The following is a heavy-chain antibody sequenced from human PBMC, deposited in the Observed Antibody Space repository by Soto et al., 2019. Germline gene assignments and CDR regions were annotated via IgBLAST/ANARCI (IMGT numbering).Heavy chain of an antibody. J-gene: IGHJ2*01. D-gene: IGHD2-15*01. CDR2: IYYSGST. CDR1: GGSIRSYC. V-gene: IGHV4-59*08. CDR3: ARRKCSGGSCYGNWYFDL. Sequence: SESLSLTCTVSGGSIRSYCWSWRRQPPGKGLEWIGYIYYSGSTNYNPSLKSRVTISVDTSKNQFSLKLSSVTAADTAVYYCARRKCSGGSCYGNWYFDLWGRGTLVTVSS.